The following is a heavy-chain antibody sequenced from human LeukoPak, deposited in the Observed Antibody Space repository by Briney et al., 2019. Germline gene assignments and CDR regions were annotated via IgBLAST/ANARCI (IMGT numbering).Heavy chain of an antibody. Sequence: GGSLRLSCAASGFTFTNAWMSWVRQAPGKGLEWVGRIKTKTDGGSTDYAAPVKGRFTLSRDDSKNTLYLQMNSLKAEDTAVYYCTTDEAVMITFGGVTGYYGMDVWGQGTTVTVSS. CDR1: GFTFTNAW. V-gene: IGHV3-15*01. CDR2: IKTKTDGGST. CDR3: TTDEAVMITFGGVTGYYGMDV. D-gene: IGHD3-16*01. J-gene: IGHJ6*02.